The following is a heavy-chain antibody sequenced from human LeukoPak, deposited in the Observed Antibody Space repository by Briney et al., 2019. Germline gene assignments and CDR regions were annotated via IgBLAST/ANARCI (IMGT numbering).Heavy chain of an antibody. CDR2: IAGGVGTT. J-gene: IGHJ4*02. CDR3: AREVEMATVFDY. D-gene: IGHD5-24*01. Sequence: HPGGSLRLSCAASGFTFSNYAMNWVRQAPGKGLEWVSAIAGGVGTTFYADSVKGRFTISRDNAKNSLYLQMNSLRAEDTAVYYCAREVEMATVFDYWGQGTLVTVSS. CDR1: GFTFSNYA. V-gene: IGHV3-48*04.